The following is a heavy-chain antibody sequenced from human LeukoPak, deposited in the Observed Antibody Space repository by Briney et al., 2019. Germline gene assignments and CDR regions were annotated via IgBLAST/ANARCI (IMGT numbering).Heavy chain of an antibody. CDR2: FYYSGST. D-gene: IGHD2-2*01. J-gene: IGHJ6*02. CDR1: GGSISSYY. CDR3: ARLECTSCIYGMDV. V-gene: IGHV4-59*08. Sequence: SETLSLTCTASGGSISSYYWSWIRQPPGKGLEWIGYFYYSGSTNYNPSLKSRVTISVDTSKNQFSLKLSSVTAADTAVYYCARLECTSCIYGMDVWGQGTTVTVSS.